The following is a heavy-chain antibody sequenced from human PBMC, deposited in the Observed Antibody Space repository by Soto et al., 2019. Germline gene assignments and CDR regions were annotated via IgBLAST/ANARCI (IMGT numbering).Heavy chain of an antibody. J-gene: IGHJ4*02. V-gene: IGHV4-39*07. CDR2: IYYSGST. CDR1: GGSISSSSYY. D-gene: IGHD6-19*01. Sequence: PSETLSLTCTVSGGSISSSSYYWGWIRQRPGKGLEGIGSIYYSGSTYYNRSLNSRVTISVDTSKHQFSLKLSSVTAAYTALYYCARAGESSGWNFDYWGQGTLVTVSS. CDR3: ARAGESSGWNFDY.